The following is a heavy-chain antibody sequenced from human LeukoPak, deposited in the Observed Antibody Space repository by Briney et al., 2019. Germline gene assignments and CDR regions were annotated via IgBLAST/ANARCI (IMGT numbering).Heavy chain of an antibody. Sequence: PSETLSLTCTVSGGSISSYYWSWIRQPAGKGLEWIGRIYTSGSTNYNPSLKSRVTVSVDTSKNQFSLKLSSVTAADTAVYYCARDGGIAVAGDAFDIWGQGTMVTVSS. CDR3: ARDGGIAVAGDAFDI. D-gene: IGHD6-19*01. CDR1: GGSISSYY. V-gene: IGHV4-4*07. J-gene: IGHJ3*02. CDR2: IYTSGST.